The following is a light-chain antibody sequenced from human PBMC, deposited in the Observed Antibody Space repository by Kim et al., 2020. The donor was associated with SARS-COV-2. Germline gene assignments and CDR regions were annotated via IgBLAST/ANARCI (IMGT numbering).Light chain of an antibody. Sequence: GGTVPLTCGCGTGAVTSGQYPYWFQQKPGRATRTLIYDTRNKHSWTPARFSGSLLGGKAALTLSGAQPEDEAEYYCLLSYSGAHVVFGGGTQLTVL. J-gene: IGLJ2*01. CDR1: TGAVTSGQY. CDR2: DTR. CDR3: LLSYSGAHVV. V-gene: IGLV7-46*01.